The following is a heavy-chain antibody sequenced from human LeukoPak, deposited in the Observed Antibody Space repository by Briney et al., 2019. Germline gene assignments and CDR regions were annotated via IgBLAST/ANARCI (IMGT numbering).Heavy chain of an antibody. V-gene: IGHV1-3*01. CDR2: INAGNSNT. CDR3: ARDPRDSSGYYYYGMDV. CDR1: GYTFTSYA. Sequence: ASVKVSCKASGYTFTSYAMHWVRQAPGQRLEWMGWINAGNSNTKYSQKFQGRVTITRDTSASTAYMELSSLRSEDTAVYYCARDPRDSSGYYYYGMDVWGQGTTVTVSS. J-gene: IGHJ6*02. D-gene: IGHD3-22*01.